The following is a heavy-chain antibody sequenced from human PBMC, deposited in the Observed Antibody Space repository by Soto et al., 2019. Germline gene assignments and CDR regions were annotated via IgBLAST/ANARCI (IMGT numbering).Heavy chain of an antibody. J-gene: IGHJ4*02. CDR2: IYYSGST. CDR1: GGSISSSSYY. CDR3: ARHGRGVGFLEWLVGAFDY. D-gene: IGHD3-3*02. V-gene: IGHV4-39*01. Sequence: QLQLQESGPGLVKPSETLSLTCTVSGGSISSSSYYWGWIRQPPGKGLEWIGSIYYSGSTYYNPSTKNRVTISVETSTNQVSMQLSSVTAAATAVYCCARHGRGVGFLEWLVGAFDYWGQGTLVTVSS.